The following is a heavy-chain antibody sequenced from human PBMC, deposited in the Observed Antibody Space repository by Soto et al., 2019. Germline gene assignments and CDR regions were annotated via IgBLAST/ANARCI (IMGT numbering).Heavy chain of an antibody. V-gene: IGHV3-23*01. CDR1: GFTFRSYA. D-gene: IGHD3-22*01. J-gene: IGHJ3*02. CDR2: ISGSGGST. CDR3: AKNRSDSSGYYYGNDSVDI. Sequence: EVQLLESGGGLVQPGGSLRLSCAASGFTFRSYAMSWVGQAPGKGLDWDSDISGSGGSTYYADSVKGGFTISRDNSKNRLYLQINSLRAEDTAVYDSAKNRSDSSGYYYGNDSVDIWGQGTILTVSS.